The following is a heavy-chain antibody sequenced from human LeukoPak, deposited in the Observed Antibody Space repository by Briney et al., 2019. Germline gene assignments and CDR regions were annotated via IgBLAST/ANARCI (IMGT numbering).Heavy chain of an antibody. V-gene: IGHV4-59*01. J-gene: IGHJ4*02. CDR3: ATDGYDSNGYYDC. D-gene: IGHD3-22*01. Sequence: PSETLSLTCSFSSCSISNYYWSWIRQPPGKGLEWIGYIYYSGSTNYNPSPKSRVTISLDTSKSQFSLNLTSVTAADTAVYYCATDGYDSNGYYDCWGQGTLVTVSS. CDR1: SCSISNYY. CDR2: IYYSGST.